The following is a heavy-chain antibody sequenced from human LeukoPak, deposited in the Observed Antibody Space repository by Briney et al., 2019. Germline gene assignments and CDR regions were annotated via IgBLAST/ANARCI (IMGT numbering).Heavy chain of an antibody. CDR2: IYYSGST. CDR3: AQGRGDSDWYGFPLWY. CDR1: GGSMSSYY. J-gene: IGHJ4*02. V-gene: IGHV4-59*08. Sequence: SETLSLTCTVSGGSMSSYYWNWIRQPPGKGLEWIGYIYYSGSTNYNPSLKSRVTISVDTSKNQFFLKHTSVTAADTAVYYCAQGRGDSDWYGFPLWYWGQGTLVTVSS. D-gene: IGHD6-19*01.